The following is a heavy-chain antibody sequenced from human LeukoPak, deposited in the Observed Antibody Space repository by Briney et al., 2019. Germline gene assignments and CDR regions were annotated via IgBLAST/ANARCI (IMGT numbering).Heavy chain of an antibody. V-gene: IGHV4-59*08. D-gene: IGHD3-22*01. Sequence: SETLSLTCTVSGGSIRSYYWSWIRQPPGKGLEWIGYIYYSGSTNYNPSLKSRVTISVDTSKNQFSLKLSSVTAADTAVYYCARRHLYYYDSGYDAFDIWGQGTMVTVSS. CDR3: ARRHLYYYDSGYDAFDI. CDR1: GGSIRSYY. CDR2: IYYSGST. J-gene: IGHJ3*02.